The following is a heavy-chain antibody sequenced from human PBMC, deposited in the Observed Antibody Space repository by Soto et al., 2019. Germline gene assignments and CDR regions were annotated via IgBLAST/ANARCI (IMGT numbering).Heavy chain of an antibody. CDR1: GGSITSYA. D-gene: IGHD2-21*02. CDR2: IISMFGTT. CDR3: ARDRCNRDGCYSWLDP. Sequence: ASVKVSCKASGGSITSYAGSWVRQAAGQGLEWMGGIISMFGTTHYAQKFQGRVTITADESTNTVYMELFRLRSDDTAIYYCARDRCNRDGCYSWLDPLGQGTLVTVSS. V-gene: IGHV1-69*13. J-gene: IGHJ5*02.